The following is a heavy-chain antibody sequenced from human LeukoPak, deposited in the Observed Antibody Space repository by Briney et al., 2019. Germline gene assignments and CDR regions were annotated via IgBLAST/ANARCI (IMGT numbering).Heavy chain of an antibody. CDR2: INSDGSST. Sequence: PGGSLRLSCAAPGFTFSRYWMHWVRQAPGKGLVWVSRINSDGSSTNYADSVKGRFTISRDNAKNTLYLQMNSLRAEDTAVYYCAAKEAGWYYFNYWGQGTLVTVSS. CDR1: GFTFSRYW. J-gene: IGHJ4*02. V-gene: IGHV3-74*01. D-gene: IGHD6-19*01. CDR3: AAKEAGWYYFNY.